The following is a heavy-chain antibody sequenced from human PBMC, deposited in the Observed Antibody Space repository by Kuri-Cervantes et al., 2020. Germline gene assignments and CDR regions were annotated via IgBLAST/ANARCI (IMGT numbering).Heavy chain of an antibody. CDR3: ARGWDYYGSGSYYGSDY. CDR2: IIPIFGTA. V-gene: IGHV1-69*06. J-gene: IGHJ4*02. Sequence: SVKVSCKASGCTFSSYAISWVRQAPGQGLEWMGGIIPIFGTANYAQKFQGRVTITADKSTSAAYMELSSLRSEDTAVYYCARGWDYYGSGSYYGSDYWGQGTLVTVSS. CDR1: GCTFSSYA. D-gene: IGHD3-10*01.